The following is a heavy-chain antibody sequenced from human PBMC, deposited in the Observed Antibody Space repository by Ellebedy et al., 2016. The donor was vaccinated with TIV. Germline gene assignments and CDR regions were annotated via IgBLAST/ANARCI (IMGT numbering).Heavy chain of an antibody. CDR3: VRDYSSGWNAFDI. D-gene: IGHD6-19*01. CDR1: GFTFSTYS. V-gene: IGHV3-21*01. CDR2: ISSSRNYI. J-gene: IGHJ3*02. Sequence: GESLKISCAASGFTFSTYSMNWVRQAPGKGLEWVSSISSSRNYIYHADSVKGRFTISRDNANNSLYLQMNSLRAEDTAVYYCVRDYSSGWNAFDIWGQGTMVTVSS.